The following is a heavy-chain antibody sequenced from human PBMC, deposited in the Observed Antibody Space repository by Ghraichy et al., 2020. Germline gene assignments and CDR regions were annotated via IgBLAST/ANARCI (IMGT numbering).Heavy chain of an antibody. D-gene: IGHD3-22*01. V-gene: IGHV4-39*01. CDR3: ARVDYYDSSGRFDY. Sequence: SQTLSLTCTVSGGSISSSSYYWGWIRPPPGKGLEWIGSIYYSGSTYYNPSLKSRVTISVDTSKNQFSLKLSSVTAADTAVYYCARVDYYDSSGRFDYWGQGTLVTVSS. J-gene: IGHJ4*02. CDR2: IYYSGST. CDR1: GGSISSSSYY.